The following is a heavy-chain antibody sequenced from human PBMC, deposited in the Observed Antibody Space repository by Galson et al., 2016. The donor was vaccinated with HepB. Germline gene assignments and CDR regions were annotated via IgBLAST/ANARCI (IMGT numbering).Heavy chain of an antibody. CDR1: GFSFSNNV. CDR3: VAGKEYFQH. CDR2: VFYDGGKK. J-gene: IGHJ1*01. V-gene: IGHV3-30*02. Sequence: SLRLSCAASGFSFSNNVMHWVRQAPGKGLEWVAIVFYDGGKKYYADSVKGRFTISRDNSKNTLSLQMNSLRAEDTAVYYCVAGKEYFQHWGQGTLVTVSS. D-gene: IGHD6-19*01.